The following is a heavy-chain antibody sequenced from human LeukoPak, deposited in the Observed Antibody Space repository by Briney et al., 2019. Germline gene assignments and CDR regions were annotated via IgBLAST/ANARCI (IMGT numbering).Heavy chain of an antibody. D-gene: IGHD3-22*01. J-gene: IGHJ4*02. Sequence: GGSLRLSCAASGFNFSAYSFHWVRQDPGKGLEWVAVISHDGSKKYYADSVKGRFTISTDNSRNTLNLQMNSLRADDTAVYYCARDRAVTMIVLGLDSWGQGTLVTVSS. CDR1: GFNFSAYS. V-gene: IGHV3-30-3*01. CDR3: ARDRAVTMIVLGLDS. CDR2: ISHDGSKK.